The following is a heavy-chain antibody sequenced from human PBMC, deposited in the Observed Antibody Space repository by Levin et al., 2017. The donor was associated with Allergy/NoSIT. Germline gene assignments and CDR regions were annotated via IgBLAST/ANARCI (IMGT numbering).Heavy chain of an antibody. CDR1: GGSISSSSYY. CDR2: IYYSGST. D-gene: IGHD5-18*01. J-gene: IGHJ6*02. Sequence: GSLRLSCTVSGGSISSSSYYWGWIRQPPGKGLEWIGSIYYSGSTYYNPSLKSRVTISVDTSKNQFSLKLSSVTAADTAVYYCARRIRPYYDGMDVWGQGTTVTVSS. V-gene: IGHV4-39*01. CDR3: ARRIRPYYDGMDV.